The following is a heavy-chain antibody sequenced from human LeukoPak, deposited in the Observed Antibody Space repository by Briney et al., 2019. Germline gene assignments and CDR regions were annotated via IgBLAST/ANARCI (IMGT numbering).Heavy chain of an antibody. Sequence: SVKVSCKASGGTFSSYAISWVRQAPGQGLEWMAGIIPIFGTANYAQKFQGRVTITADESTSTAYMELSSLRSEDTAVYYCASMVSSDYYYYMDVWGKGTTVTISS. CDR3: ASMVSSDYYYYMDV. CDR1: GGTFSSYA. J-gene: IGHJ6*03. CDR2: IIPIFGTA. D-gene: IGHD1-14*01. V-gene: IGHV1-69*13.